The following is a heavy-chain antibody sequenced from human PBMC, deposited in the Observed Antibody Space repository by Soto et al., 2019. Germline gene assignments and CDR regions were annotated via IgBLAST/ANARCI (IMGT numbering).Heavy chain of an antibody. CDR3: ARAGYCSGGTCFHGNCDY. V-gene: IGHV1-46*01. D-gene: IGHD2-15*01. J-gene: IGHJ4*02. CDR1: GYTFTTYY. Sequence: QVQLVQSGAEVKRPGASVKVSCKASGYTFTTYYMHWVRQAPGQGLEWLGIINPNGGSTTYAQKFQGRVTMPRATSTSTVYLELSSLRPEDTAVYYCARAGYCSGGTCFHGNCDYWGQGTLVTVSA. CDR2: INPNGGST.